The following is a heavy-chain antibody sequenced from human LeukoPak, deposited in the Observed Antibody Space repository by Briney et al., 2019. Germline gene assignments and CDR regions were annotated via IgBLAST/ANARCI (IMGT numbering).Heavy chain of an antibody. V-gene: IGHV3-53*04. D-gene: IGHD2-2*01. CDR2: IYSGGST. Sequence: PGGSLRLSRAASGFTVSSNYMSWVRQAPGKGLEWVSVIYSGGSTYYADSVKGRFTISRQNSKNTLDLQMNSLRPEDTAVYYCARDGRYCIITSCYGYYGMDGWGQGTTVTVTS. CDR1: GFTVSSNY. CDR3: ARDGRYCIITSCYGYYGMDG. J-gene: IGHJ6*02.